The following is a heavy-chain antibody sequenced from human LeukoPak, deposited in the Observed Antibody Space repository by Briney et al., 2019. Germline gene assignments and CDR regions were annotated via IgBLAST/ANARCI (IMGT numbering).Heavy chain of an antibody. Sequence: SETLSLTCAVSGGSISSSNWWSWVRQPPGKGLEWIGEIYHSGSTNYNTSLKSRVTISVDKSKNQFSLKLSSVTAADTAVYYCARWGGTYDILTGYYLFDYWGQGTLVTVSS. CDR2: IYHSGST. J-gene: IGHJ4*02. D-gene: IGHD3-9*01. CDR3: ARWGGTYDILTGYYLFDY. V-gene: IGHV4-4*02. CDR1: GGSISSSNW.